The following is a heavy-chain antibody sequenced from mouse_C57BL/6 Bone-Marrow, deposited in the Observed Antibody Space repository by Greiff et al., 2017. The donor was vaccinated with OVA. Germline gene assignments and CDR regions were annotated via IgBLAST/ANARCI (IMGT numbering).Heavy chain of an antibody. CDR2: IYPGGGYT. V-gene: IGHV1-63*01. CDR3: ERAGRVRGDYFDY. J-gene: IGHJ2*01. D-gene: IGHD2-14*01. CDR1: GYTFTNYW. Sequence: QVQLQQSGAELVRPGTSVKMSCKASGYTFTNYWIGWAKQRPGHGLEWIGDIYPGGGYTNYNEKFKGKATLTADKSSSTAYMQLSSLTSEDSAIYDGERAGRVRGDYFDYWGQGTTLTVSS.